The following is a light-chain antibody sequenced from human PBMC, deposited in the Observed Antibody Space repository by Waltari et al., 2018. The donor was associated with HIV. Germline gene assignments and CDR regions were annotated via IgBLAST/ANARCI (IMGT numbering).Light chain of an antibody. CDR1: SRDVGGYNY. V-gene: IGLV2-8*01. CDR2: EVS. CDR3: SSYAGSINVL. Sequence: QSALTQPPSASGSPGQSVTISCTGTSRDVGGYNYVSWYQQHPGKAPKLLIAEVSKRPSGVPDRFSGSKSGNTAPLTVSGLQAEDEADYYCSSYAGSINVLFGGGTKLAVL. J-gene: IGLJ2*01.